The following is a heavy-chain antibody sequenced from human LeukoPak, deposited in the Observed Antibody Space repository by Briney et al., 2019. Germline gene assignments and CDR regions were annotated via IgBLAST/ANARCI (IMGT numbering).Heavy chain of an antibody. V-gene: IGHV1-2*02. CDR2: INPNSGGT. CDR1: GYTFTGYY. D-gene: IGHD3-10*01. CDR3: ARDSTMVRGVTTVYYYYYGMDV. J-gene: IGHJ6*02. Sequence: GASVKVSCKASGYTFTGYYMHWVRQAPGQGLEWMGWINPNSGGTNYAQKFQGRVTMTRDTSISTAYMELSRLRSDDTAVYYCARDSTMVRGVTTVYYYYYGMDVWGQGTTVTVSS.